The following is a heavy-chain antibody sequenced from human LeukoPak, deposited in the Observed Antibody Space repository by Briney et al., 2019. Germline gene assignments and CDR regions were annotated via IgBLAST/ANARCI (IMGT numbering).Heavy chain of an antibody. J-gene: IGHJ4*02. CDR3: AKDRITMIVVANDY. V-gene: IGHV3-23*01. CDR1: GFRFSSYA. D-gene: IGHD3-22*01. CDR2: ISGSGVST. Sequence: PGGSLRLSCAASGFRFSSYAMSWVRQAPGKGLEWVSAISGSGVSTYYADSVKGRFTVSRDNSKNTLYLQMNSLRAEDTAVYYCAKDRITMIVVANDYWGQGTLVTVSS.